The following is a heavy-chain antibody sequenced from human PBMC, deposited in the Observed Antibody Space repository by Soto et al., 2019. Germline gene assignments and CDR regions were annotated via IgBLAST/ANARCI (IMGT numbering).Heavy chain of an antibody. CDR2: LKYDGSET. D-gene: IGHD3-10*01. CDR3: VRYGQAYAMDV. J-gene: IGHJ6*02. V-gene: IGHV3-7*03. Sequence: EVQLVESGGGLVQPGGSLRLSCAASGSTFAIYWMGWARQTPGKGLEWVANLKYDGSETYYVDSVKGRFIISRDNGRNSLYLQMNSLRAEDTAVYYCVRYGQAYAMDVWGQGTTVTVSS. CDR1: GSTFAIYW.